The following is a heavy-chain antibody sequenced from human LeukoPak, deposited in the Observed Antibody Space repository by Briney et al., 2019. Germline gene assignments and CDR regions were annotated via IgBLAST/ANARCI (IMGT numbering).Heavy chain of an antibody. CDR3: ARSDTDFWSGRELDY. CDR1: XXXFTSXX. D-gene: IGHD3-3*01. Sequence: SCXXXXXXFTSXXINWVRQATGQGLEWMGWMNPNSGNTGYAQKFQGRVTMTRNTSISTAYMELSSLRSEDTAVYYCARSDTDFWSGRELDYWGQGTLVTVSS. J-gene: IGHJ4*02. V-gene: IGHV1-8*01. CDR2: MNPNSGNT.